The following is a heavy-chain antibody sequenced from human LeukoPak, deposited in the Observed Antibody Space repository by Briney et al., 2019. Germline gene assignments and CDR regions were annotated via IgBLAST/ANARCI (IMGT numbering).Heavy chain of an antibody. D-gene: IGHD4-17*01. Sequence: GGSLRLSCAASGFTFSSYSMNWVRQAPGKGLEWVSSISSSSSYIYYADSVKGRFTISRDNAKNSLYLQMNSLRSEDTAVYYCARNSDYGDYARRWLFDYWGQGTLVTVSS. CDR3: ARNSDYGDYARRWLFDY. CDR2: ISSSSSYI. CDR1: GFTFSSYS. V-gene: IGHV3-21*04. J-gene: IGHJ4*02.